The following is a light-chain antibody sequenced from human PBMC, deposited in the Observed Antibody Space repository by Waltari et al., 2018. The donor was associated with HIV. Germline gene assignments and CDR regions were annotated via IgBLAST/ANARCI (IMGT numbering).Light chain of an antibody. V-gene: IGLV1-44*01. CDR2: SNN. CDR3: AAWDDSLNGFWV. CDR1: SSSIGSHT. Sequence: QSVLTQPPSASGTHGQRVTISCSGSSSSIGSHTVHWFKQLPGTATKLLIYSNNQRPSGVPDRFSGSKSGTSASLAISGLQSEDEADYYCAAWDDSLNGFWVFGGGTKLTVL. J-gene: IGLJ3*02.